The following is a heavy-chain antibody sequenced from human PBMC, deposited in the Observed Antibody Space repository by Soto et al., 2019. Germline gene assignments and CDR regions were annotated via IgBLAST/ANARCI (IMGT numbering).Heavy chain of an antibody. CDR2: IIPICGTA. Sequence: QVQLVQSGAEVKKPGSSVKLSCKASGGTFSSYAISCVRQAPGQGLEWMGGIIPICGTANYAQKFQGRVTITADESTSTAYMELSSLRSEDTAVYYCARSNKLLGFGELSNPYYFDYWGQGTLVTVSS. CDR1: GGTFSSYA. D-gene: IGHD3-10*01. J-gene: IGHJ4*02. CDR3: ARSNKLLGFGELSNPYYFDY. V-gene: IGHV1-69*01.